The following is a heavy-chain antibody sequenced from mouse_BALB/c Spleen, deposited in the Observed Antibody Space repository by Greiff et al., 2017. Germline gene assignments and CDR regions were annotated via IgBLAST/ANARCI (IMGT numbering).Heavy chain of an antibody. Sequence: VKLVESGGGLVQPGGSLKLSCAASGFTFSSYTMSWVRQTPEKRLEWVAYISNGGGSTYYPDTVKGRFTISRDNAKNTLYLQMSSLKSEDTAMYYCARQGFAYWGQGTLVTVSA. CDR1: GFTFSSYT. CDR3: ARQGFAY. V-gene: IGHV5-12-2*01. J-gene: IGHJ3*01. CDR2: ISNGGGST.